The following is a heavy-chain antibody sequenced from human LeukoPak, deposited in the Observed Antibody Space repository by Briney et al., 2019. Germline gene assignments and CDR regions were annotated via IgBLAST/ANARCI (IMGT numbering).Heavy chain of an antibody. CDR2: SYYNGRT. J-gene: IGHJ4*02. CDR1: GGSISSYY. V-gene: IGHV4-59*01. Sequence: KPSETLSLTCTVSGGSISSYYWSWIRQPPGKGLEWIGFSYYNGRTNYNPSLRSRVTISIDTSKSQFALKLTSVTASDTAVYYCARTTGYSSTWELDSWGQGTLVTVSS. CDR3: ARTTGYSSTWELDS. D-gene: IGHD6-13*01.